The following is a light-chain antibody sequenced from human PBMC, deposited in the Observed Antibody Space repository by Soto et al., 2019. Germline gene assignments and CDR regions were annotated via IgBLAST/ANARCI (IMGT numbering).Light chain of an antibody. CDR2: GNI. CDR1: SSNSGAGYE. V-gene: IGLV1-40*01. J-gene: IGLJ3*02. Sequence: QSVLTQPPSVSGAPVQRVTISCTGSSSNSGAGYEVHWYRQVPGTAPELLMYGNIYLPTRVPARFSVSKSGASVSLVITGLQAEDEADYHCQSYDSSLSGVVFGGGTKLTVL. CDR3: QSYDSSLSGVV.